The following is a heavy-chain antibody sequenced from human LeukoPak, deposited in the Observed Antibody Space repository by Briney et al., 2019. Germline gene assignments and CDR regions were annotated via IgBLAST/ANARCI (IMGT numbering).Heavy chain of an antibody. CDR1: GGSISSYY. J-gene: IGHJ4*02. V-gene: IGHV4-59*01. CDR2: IYYSGST. D-gene: IGHD5-12*01. Sequence: SETLSLTCTVSGGSISSYYWSWIRQPRGKGLEWIGYIYYSGSTNYNPSLKSRVTISVDTSKNQFSLKLSSVTAADTAVYYCATGDSAYDYFDYWGQGTLVTVSS. CDR3: ATGDSAYDYFDY.